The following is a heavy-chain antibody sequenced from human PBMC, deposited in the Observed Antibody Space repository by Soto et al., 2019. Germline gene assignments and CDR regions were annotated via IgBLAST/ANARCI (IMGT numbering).Heavy chain of an antibody. V-gene: IGHV3-15*01. CDR3: TWLWADTFNI. D-gene: IGHD5-12*01. J-gene: IGHJ3*02. CDR2: VKGKTDGGTT. Sequence: PGGSLRLSCAASGFIFNDAWMSWVRQAPGKGLEWVGRVKGKTDGGTTDYAAPVKGRFTILRDDSKNTLYLQMNSLKTEDTVVYYCTWLWADTFNIWGQGTMVTVSS. CDR1: GFIFNDAW.